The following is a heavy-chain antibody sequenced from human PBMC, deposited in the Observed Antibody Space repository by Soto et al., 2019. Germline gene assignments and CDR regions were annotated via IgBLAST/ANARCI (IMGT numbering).Heavy chain of an antibody. Sequence: QVQLVESGGGVVQPGRSLRLSCAASGFTFSSYGMHWVRQAPGKGLEWVAVISYDGSNKYYADSVKGRFTISRDNSKNTLYLQMNSLRAEDTSLYYCAKGLHCSSTSCEHDYWGQVTLVTVSS. V-gene: IGHV3-30*18. CDR1: GFTFSSYG. J-gene: IGHJ4*02. D-gene: IGHD2-2*01. CDR2: ISYDGSNK. CDR3: AKGLHCSSTSCEHDY.